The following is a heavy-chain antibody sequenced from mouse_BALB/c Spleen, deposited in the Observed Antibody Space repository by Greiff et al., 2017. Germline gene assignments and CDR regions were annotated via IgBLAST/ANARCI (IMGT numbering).Heavy chain of an antibody. CDR2: ISSGGST. CDR1: GLTFSSYA. V-gene: IGHV5-6-5*01. J-gene: IGHJ4*01. Sequence: EVMLVESGGGLVKPGGSLKLSCAASGLTFSSYAMSWVRQTPEKRLEWVASISSGGSTYYPDSVKGRFTISRDNARNILYLQMSSLRSEDTAMYYCARGPSDYAMDYWGQGTSVTVSS. CDR3: ARGPSDYAMDY.